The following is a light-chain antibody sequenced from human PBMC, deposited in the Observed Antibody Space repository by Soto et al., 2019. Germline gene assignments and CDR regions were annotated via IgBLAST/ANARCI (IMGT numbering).Light chain of an antibody. V-gene: IGKV3-15*01. CDR3: QHSNNSPWT. CDR2: GAS. J-gene: IGKJ1*01. CDR1: QSVSSN. Sequence: EIVMTQSPATLSVSPGERATLSCRASQSVSSNLAWSQQKPGQAPRLLIYGASTRAPGIPARFSGSGSGTEFTPTISSLKSEAFAVCYCQHSNNSPWTFGQGTTVEI.